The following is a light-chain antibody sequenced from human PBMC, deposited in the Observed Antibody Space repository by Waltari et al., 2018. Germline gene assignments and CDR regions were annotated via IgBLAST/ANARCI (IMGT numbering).Light chain of an antibody. CDR2: EVY. CDR1: SSDVGSYNL. V-gene: IGLV2-23*02. Sequence: QSALTQPASVSGSPGQSITISCTGMSSDVGSYNLVSWYQQFPGRAPQLIIYEVYRRPSGISDRFSGSKSGNTASLTSSGLRAEDEADYYCCSYAGPATVVVFGGGTKLTVL. J-gene: IGLJ2*01. CDR3: CSYAGPATVVV.